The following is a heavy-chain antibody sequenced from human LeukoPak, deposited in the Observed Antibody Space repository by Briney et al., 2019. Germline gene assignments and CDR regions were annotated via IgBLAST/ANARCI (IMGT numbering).Heavy chain of an antibody. CDR3: ARIGASLYDSSGYMMKNAFDI. V-gene: IGHV3-7*01. Sequence: GSLRLSCAASGFTFSSYWMSWVRQAPGRGLEWVANIKQDGSEKYYVDSVKGRFTISRDNAKNSLYLQMNSLRAEDTAVYYCARIGASLYDSSGYMMKNAFDIWGQGTMVTVSS. CDR2: IKQDGSEK. CDR1: GFTFSSYW. J-gene: IGHJ3*02. D-gene: IGHD3-22*01.